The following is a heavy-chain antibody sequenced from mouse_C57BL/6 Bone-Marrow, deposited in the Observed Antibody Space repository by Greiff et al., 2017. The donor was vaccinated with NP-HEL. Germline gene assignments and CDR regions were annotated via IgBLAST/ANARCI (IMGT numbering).Heavy chain of an antibody. V-gene: IGHV5-4*01. CDR1: GFTFSSYA. D-gene: IGHD1-1*01. J-gene: IGHJ2*01. CDR3: ARDLITTVAYYFDY. CDR2: ISDGGSYT. Sequence: EVQRVESGGGLVKPGGSLKLSCAASGFTFSSYAMSWVRQTPEKRLEWVATISDGGSYTYYPDNVKGRFTISRDNAKNNLYLQMSHLKSEDTAMYYCARDLITTVAYYFDYWGQGTTLTVSS.